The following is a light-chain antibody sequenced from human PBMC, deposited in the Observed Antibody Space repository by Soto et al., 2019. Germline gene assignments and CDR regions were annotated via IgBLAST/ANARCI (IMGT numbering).Light chain of an antibody. CDR1: SSDIGNYNY. V-gene: IGLV2-14*01. Sequence: QSALTQPASVSGSPGQSITISCTGTSSDIGNYNYVSWYQQNPGKAPKLIIYEVSNRPSGVSNRFSGSKSGNTASLTISGLQAEDEADYYCTSYTTSSSGVFGGGTKLTVL. J-gene: IGLJ3*02. CDR2: EVS. CDR3: TSYTTSSSGV.